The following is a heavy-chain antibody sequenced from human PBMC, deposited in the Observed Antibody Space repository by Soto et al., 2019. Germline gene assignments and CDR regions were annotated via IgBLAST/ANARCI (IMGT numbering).Heavy chain of an antibody. CDR2: ISYDGSNK. J-gene: IGHJ4*02. CDR1: GFTFSSYA. V-gene: IGHV3-30-3*01. CDR3: ARGVTPAAIAMSY. Sequence: GGSLRLSCPSSGFTFSSYAMHWVRQAPGKGLEWVAVISYDGSNKLYADSVKGRFTISKDNSKNTLYLQISSLRTEDTAVYYCARGVTPAAIAMSYWGQGTLVTVSS. D-gene: IGHD2-2*01.